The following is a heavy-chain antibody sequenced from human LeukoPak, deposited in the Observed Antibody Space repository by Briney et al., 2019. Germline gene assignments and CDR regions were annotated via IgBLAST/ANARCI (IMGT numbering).Heavy chain of an antibody. D-gene: IGHD2-2*03. J-gene: IGHJ3*02. CDR2: MNTNSGGT. V-gene: IGHV1-2*02. CDR1: GYTFTGYF. CDR3: ARDMDIPLIDAFDI. Sequence: ASVKVSCKTSGYTFTGYFLHWLRQAPGQGLEWVGWMNTNSGGTMYAQKFQGRVSMNRDTSISTAYMELSSLTSDDTAVYYCARDMDIPLIDAFDIWGQGTMVTVSS.